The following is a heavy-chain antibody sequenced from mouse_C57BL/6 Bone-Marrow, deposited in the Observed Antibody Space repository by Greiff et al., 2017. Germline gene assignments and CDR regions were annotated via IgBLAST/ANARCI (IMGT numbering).Heavy chain of an antibody. V-gene: IGHV1-50*01. CDR1: GYTFTSYW. Sequence: QVQLQQPGAELVKPGASVKLSCKASGYTFTSYWMQWVKQRPGQGLEWIGEIDPSDSYTNYNQKFKGKATLTVDTSSSTAYMQLSSLTSEDSAVYYCARSVMDYWGQGTTVTVAS. J-gene: IGHJ4*01. CDR3: ARSVMDY. CDR2: IDPSDSYT.